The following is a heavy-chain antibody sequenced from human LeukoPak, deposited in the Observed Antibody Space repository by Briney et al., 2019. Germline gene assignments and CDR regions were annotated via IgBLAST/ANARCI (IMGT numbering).Heavy chain of an antibody. D-gene: IGHD3-10*01. CDR2: IYYSGST. V-gene: IGHV4-59*01. J-gene: IGHJ4*02. CDR3: ARGVRGYSKGFDY. CDR1: GGSISSYY. Sequence: SETLSLTCTVSGGSISSYYWSWIRQPPGKGLEWIGYIYYSGSTNYNPSLKSRVTTSVDTSKNQFSLKLSSVTAADTAVYYCARGVRGYSKGFDYWGQGTLVTVSS.